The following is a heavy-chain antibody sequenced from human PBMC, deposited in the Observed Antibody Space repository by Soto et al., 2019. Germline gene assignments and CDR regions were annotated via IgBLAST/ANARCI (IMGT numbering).Heavy chain of an antibody. V-gene: IGHV1-3*01. CDR2: INAGNGNT. J-gene: IGHJ6*02. CDR1: GYTFTSYA. D-gene: IGHD3-10*01. Sequence: ASVKVSCKASGYTFTSYAMHWVRQAPGQRLEWMGWINAGNGNTKYSQKFQGRVTITRDTSASTAYMELSSLRSEDTAVYYCARDLLWFGELLYAYYYDGMDVWSQGTTVTVSS. CDR3: ARDLLWFGELLYAYYYDGMDV.